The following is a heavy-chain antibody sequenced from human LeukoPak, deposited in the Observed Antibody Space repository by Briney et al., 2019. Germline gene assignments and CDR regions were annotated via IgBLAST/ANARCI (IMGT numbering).Heavy chain of an antibody. V-gene: IGHV3-30*02. J-gene: IGHJ4*02. Sequence: GGSLRLSCAASGFTFSTYGMHWVRQAPGKGLEWVAFIQYNGNNKYYADSVKGRFTISRDNSKNTLYLQMNSLRAEDTAVYYCARDMDYYDSSGYYWDGTLLDYWGQGTLVTVSS. D-gene: IGHD3-22*01. CDR3: ARDMDYYDSSGYYWDGTLLDY. CDR2: IQYNGNNK. CDR1: GFTFSTYG.